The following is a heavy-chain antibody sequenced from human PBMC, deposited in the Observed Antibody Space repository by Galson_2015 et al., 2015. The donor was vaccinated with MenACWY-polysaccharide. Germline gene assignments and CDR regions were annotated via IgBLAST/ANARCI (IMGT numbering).Heavy chain of an antibody. J-gene: IGHJ6*02. CDR2: TSKSGDSI. CDR3: ARGHYGLDV. CDR1: RFSLGAWY. Sequence: SLRLSCAASRFSLGAWYMSWIRQAPGKGLEWLSYTSKSGDSIYYGDSVKGRFAISRDNAKNSVYLQLNSLEVEDTAIYYCARGHYGLDVWGQGTTVTVSS. V-gene: IGHV3-11*01.